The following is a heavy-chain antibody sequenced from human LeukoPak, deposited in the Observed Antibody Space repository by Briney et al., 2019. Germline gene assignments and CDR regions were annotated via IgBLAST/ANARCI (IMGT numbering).Heavy chain of an antibody. D-gene: IGHD3-22*01. CDR1: GGSISSGGYS. CDR3: ARGDYDSSGYTFDI. V-gene: IGHV4-30-2*01. CDR2: IYHSGST. Sequence: SETLSLTCAVSGGSISSGGYSWSWIRQPPGKGLEWIEYIYHSGSTYYNPSLKSRVTISVDRSKNQFSLKLSSVTAADTAVYYCARGDYDSSGYTFDIWGQGTMVTVSS. J-gene: IGHJ3*02.